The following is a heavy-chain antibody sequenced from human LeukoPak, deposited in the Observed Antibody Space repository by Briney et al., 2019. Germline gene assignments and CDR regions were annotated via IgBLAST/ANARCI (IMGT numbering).Heavy chain of an antibody. CDR2: IYYSGST. Sequence: SQTLSLTCTVSGGSISSGDYYWSWIRQPPGKGLEWIGYIYYSGSTYHNPSLKSRVTISVDTSKNQFSLKLSSVTAADTAVYYCARDRNLLWFGELSLDAFDIWGQGTMVTVSS. CDR1: GGSISSGDYY. V-gene: IGHV4-30-4*01. D-gene: IGHD3-10*01. CDR3: ARDRNLLWFGELSLDAFDI. J-gene: IGHJ3*02.